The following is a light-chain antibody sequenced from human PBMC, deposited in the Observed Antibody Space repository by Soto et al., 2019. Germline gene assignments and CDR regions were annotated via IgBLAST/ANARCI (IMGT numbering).Light chain of an antibody. CDR3: QQYNSYPL. V-gene: IGKV1-5*03. CDR1: QSISSW. CDR2: KAS. Sequence: DIQMTQYPSTLSASVGDRVTITYRASQSISSWLAWYQQKPGKAPNLLIYKASSLESWVTSRFSGSGAGTEFTLTISSLQPEDFATYYCQQYNSYPLFGQGTKLEIK. J-gene: IGKJ2*01.